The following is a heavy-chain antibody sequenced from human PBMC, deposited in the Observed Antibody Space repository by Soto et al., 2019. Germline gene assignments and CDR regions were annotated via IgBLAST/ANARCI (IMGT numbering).Heavy chain of an antibody. J-gene: IGHJ6*02. V-gene: IGHV3-33*01. Sequence: QVQLVESGGGVVQPGRSLRLSCAASGFTFSSYGMHWVRQAPGKGLEWVAVIWYDGSNKYYADSVKGRFTISRDNSKNTLYLQMNSLRAEDTAVYYGARNGQSSSAAPGGYGMDVWGQGTTVTVSS. CDR2: IWYDGSNK. D-gene: IGHD6-6*01. CDR3: ARNGQSSSAAPGGYGMDV. CDR1: GFTFSSYG.